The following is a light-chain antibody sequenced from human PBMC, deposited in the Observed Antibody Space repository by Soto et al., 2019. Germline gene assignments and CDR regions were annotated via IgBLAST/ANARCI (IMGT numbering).Light chain of an antibody. V-gene: IGKV1-5*01. Sequence: DIQMTHSPSTLSASVGARFTITCRASQSISTWLALYQQKPGKAPRVLISGASNLQSGVPSRFSGSGSGTDFTLTISSLKSQDFASYFCQHTFNSPTWTFGQGTKVDI. CDR3: QHTFNSPTWT. J-gene: IGKJ1*01. CDR1: QSISTW. CDR2: GAS.